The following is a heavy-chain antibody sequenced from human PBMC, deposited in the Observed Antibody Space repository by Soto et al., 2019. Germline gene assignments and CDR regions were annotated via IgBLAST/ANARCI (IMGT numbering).Heavy chain of an antibody. CDR1: GYSFTSYW. V-gene: IGHV5-51*01. CDR2: IYPGDSDT. J-gene: IGHJ3*02. D-gene: IGHD6-13*01. Sequence: GESLKISCKGSGYSFTSYWIGWVRQMPGRGLEWMGIIYPGDSDTRYSPSFQGQVTTSADKSISTAYLQWSSLKASDTAMYYCARWVRIAAAGRAFDIWGQGTMVTVSS. CDR3: ARWVRIAAAGRAFDI.